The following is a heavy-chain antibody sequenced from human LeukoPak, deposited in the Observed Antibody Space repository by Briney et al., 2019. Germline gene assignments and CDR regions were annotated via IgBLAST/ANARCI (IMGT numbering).Heavy chain of an antibody. J-gene: IGHJ6*02. CDR3: AKDLITMVRGSAMDV. CDR2: IIYDGYYK. CDR1: GFSFNNYG. V-gene: IGHV3-30*18. D-gene: IGHD3-10*01. Sequence: SGGSLRLSCAASGFSFNNYGMHWVRQAPGKGLEWVALIIYDGYYKYYADSVKGRFTISRDDSKNTPYLQVNSLRAEDTAVYYCAKDLITMVRGSAMDVWGQGTTVTVSS.